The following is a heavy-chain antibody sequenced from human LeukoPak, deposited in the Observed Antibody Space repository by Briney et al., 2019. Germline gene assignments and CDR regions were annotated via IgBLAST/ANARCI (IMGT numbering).Heavy chain of an antibody. Sequence: GASVTVSCQASGYTFTSYGISWVRQAPGQGLEWMGWIRAYNGNTNYAQKLQGRVTMTTDTSTSTAYMELRSLRSDDTAVYYCARSLAAAGNYYYYGMDVWGQGTTVTVSS. CDR2: IRAYNGNT. V-gene: IGHV1-18*01. J-gene: IGHJ6*02. CDR1: GYTFTSYG. D-gene: IGHD6-13*01. CDR3: ARSLAAAGNYYYYGMDV.